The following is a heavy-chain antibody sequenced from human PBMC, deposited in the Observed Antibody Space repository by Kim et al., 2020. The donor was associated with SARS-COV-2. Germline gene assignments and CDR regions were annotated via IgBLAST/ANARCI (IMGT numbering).Heavy chain of an antibody. CDR3: TTTYYYGSGSQMRVP. CDR2: IRSKANSYAT. CDR1: GFTFSGSA. Sequence: GGSLRLSCAASGFTFSGSAMHWVRQASGKGLEWVGRIRSKANSYATAYAASVKGRFTISRDDSKNTAYLQMNSLKTEDTAVYYCTTTYYYGSGSQMRVPWGQGTLVTVSS. V-gene: IGHV3-73*01. D-gene: IGHD3-10*01. J-gene: IGHJ5*02.